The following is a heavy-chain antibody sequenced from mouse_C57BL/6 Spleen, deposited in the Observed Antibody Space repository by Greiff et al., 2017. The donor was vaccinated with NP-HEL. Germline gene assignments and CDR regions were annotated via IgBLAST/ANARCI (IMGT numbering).Heavy chain of an antibody. J-gene: IGHJ4*01. CDR1: GYTFTSYT. CDR3: ARDYGSSPYYAMDY. V-gene: IGHV1-4*01. D-gene: IGHD1-1*01. CDR2: INPSSGYT. Sequence: VQLQQSGAELARPGASVKMSCKPSGYTFTSYTMHWVNQRPGQGLEWIGYINPSSGYTKYNQKFKDKATLTADKSSSTAYMQLSSLTSEDSAVYYCARDYGSSPYYAMDYWGQGTSVTVSS.